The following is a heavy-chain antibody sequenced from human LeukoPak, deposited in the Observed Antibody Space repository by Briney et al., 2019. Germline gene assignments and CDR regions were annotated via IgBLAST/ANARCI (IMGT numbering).Heavy chain of an antibody. CDR1: GGSISSYY. D-gene: IGHD3-22*01. CDR3: ARSRWYYYDSSGYPFFDY. CDR2: IYYIGGT. J-gene: IGHJ4*02. Sequence: SETLSLTCTVSGGSISSYYWSWIRQPPGKGLEWIGYIYYIGGTNYNPSLKSRVTISVDTSKNQFSLKLSSVTAADTAVYYCARSRWYYYDSSGYPFFDYWGQGTLVTVSS. V-gene: IGHV4-59*08.